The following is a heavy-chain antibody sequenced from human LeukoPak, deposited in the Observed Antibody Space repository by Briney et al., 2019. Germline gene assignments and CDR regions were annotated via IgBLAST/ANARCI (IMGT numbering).Heavy chain of an antibody. D-gene: IGHD3-10*01. J-gene: IGHJ4*02. Sequence: GASVKVSCKASGYTFTGYYMHWVRQAPGQGLEWMGWINPNSGNTNYAQKLQGRVTMTTDTSTSTAYMELRSLRSDDTAVYYCARDTMADPNDYWGQGTLVTVSS. V-gene: IGHV1-18*04. CDR2: INPNSGNT. CDR1: GYTFTGYY. CDR3: ARDTMADPNDY.